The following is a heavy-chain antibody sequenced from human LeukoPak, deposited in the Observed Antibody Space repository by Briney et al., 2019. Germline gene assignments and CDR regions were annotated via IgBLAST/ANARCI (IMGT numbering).Heavy chain of an antibody. V-gene: IGHV4-59*08. Sequence: SETLSLTCTVSGDSINNYYWTWIRQPPGKGLEWIGYIHYSGSTNYNPSLKSRVTISVDTSKNQFSLKLSSVTAADTAVYYCARHKRFGELLAAWFDPWGQGTLVTVSS. D-gene: IGHD3-10*01. CDR3: ARHKRFGELLAAWFDP. CDR2: IHYSGST. CDR1: GDSINNYY. J-gene: IGHJ5*02.